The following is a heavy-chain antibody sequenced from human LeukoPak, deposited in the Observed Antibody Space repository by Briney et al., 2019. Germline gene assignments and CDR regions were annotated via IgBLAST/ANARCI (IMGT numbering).Heavy chain of an antibody. CDR3: ARERIGDSSGYYFDY. J-gene: IGHJ4*02. Sequence: GGSLRLSCAASGFTFSSYAMHWVHQAPGKGLEWVAVISYDGSNKYYADSVKGRFTISRDNSKNTLYLQMNSLRAEDTAVYYCARERIGDSSGYYFDYWGQGTLVTVSS. CDR2: ISYDGSNK. D-gene: IGHD3-22*01. CDR1: GFTFSSYA. V-gene: IGHV3-30-3*01.